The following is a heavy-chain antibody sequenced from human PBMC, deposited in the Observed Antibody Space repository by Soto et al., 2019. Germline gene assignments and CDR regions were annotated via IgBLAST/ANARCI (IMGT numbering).Heavy chain of an antibody. CDR3: ARDSTRRGACDI. CDR1: NGSFSVYY. CDR2: VNHSGST. D-gene: IGHD2-2*01. V-gene: IGHV4-34*01. J-gene: IGHJ3*02. Sequence: SETLSLTCAVYNGSFSVYYWTWIRQPPGKGPEWIGEVNHSGSTNYNPYLKSRVTISVDTSKNQFSLKLSSVTAADTAVYYCARDSTRRGACDIWGQGTMVTVSS.